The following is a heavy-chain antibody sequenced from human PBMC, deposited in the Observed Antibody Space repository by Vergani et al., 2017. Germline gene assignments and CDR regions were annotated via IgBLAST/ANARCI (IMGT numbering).Heavy chain of an antibody. CDR2: IYTSGST. J-gene: IGHJ6*02. V-gene: IGHV4-61*02. D-gene: IGHD1-26*01. Sequence: QVQLQESGPGLVKPSQTLSLTCTVSGGSISSGSYYWSWIRQPAGKGLEWIGRIYTSGSTNYNPSLKSRFTISVDTSKNQFSLKLSSVTAADTAVYYCARGKGACQRYDDGMDVWGQGTTVTVSS. CDR3: ARGKGACQRYDDGMDV. CDR1: GGSISSGSYY.